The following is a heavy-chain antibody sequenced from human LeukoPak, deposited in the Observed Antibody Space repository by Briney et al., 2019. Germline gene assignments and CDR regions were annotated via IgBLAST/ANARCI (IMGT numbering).Heavy chain of an antibody. Sequence: PGGSLRLSCAASGFTFSSYGMHWVRQAPGKGLEWVAFIRYDGSNKYYADSVKGRFTISRDNSKNTLYLQMNSLRAEDTAVYYCAKSTPWHYDSRAPGSPQNSGHSTPLTPSS. J-gene: IGHJ1*01. CDR1: GFTFSSYG. CDR3: AKSTPWHYDSRAPGSPQN. D-gene: IGHD3-22*01. V-gene: IGHV3-30*02. CDR2: IRYDGSNK.